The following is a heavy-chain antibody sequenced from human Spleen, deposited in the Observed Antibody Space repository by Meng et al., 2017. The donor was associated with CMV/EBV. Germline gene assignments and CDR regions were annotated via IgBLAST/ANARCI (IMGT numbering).Heavy chain of an antibody. CDR3: AKQKTSDYYTDAVDV. V-gene: IGHV3-30*02. Sequence: GESLKISCAASGITFSNYGMHWVRQAPGKGLEWVAFIRLDGSNQKYADSVKGRFTVSRDDSKSTLYLEMNNLRTDDTAVYYCAKQKTSDYYTDAVDVWGQGTTVTVSS. D-gene: IGHD3-3*01. J-gene: IGHJ3*01. CDR1: GITFSNYG. CDR2: IRLDGSNQ.